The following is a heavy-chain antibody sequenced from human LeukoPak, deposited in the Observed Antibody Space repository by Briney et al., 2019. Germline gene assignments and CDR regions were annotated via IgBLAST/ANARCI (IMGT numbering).Heavy chain of an antibody. V-gene: IGHV4-59*01. CDR3: ARERLYDFWSGYSSPYGMDV. CDR1: GGSISSYY. J-gene: IGHJ6*02. Sequence: SETLSLTCTVSGGSISSYYWSWIRQPPGKGLEWIGYIYCSGSTNYNPSLKSRVTISVDTSKNQFSLKLSSVTAADTAVYYCARERLYDFWSGYSSPYGMDVWGQGTTVTVSS. CDR2: IYCSGST. D-gene: IGHD3-3*01.